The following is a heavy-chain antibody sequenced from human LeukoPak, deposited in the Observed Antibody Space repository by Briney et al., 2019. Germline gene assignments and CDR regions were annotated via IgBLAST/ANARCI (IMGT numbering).Heavy chain of an antibody. V-gene: IGHV1-8*01. D-gene: IGHD6-13*01. CDR2: MNPNSGNT. J-gene: IGHJ5*02. Sequence: ASVKVSCKGSGYTFTSYDINWVRQATGQGLEWMGWMNPNSGNTGYAQKFQGRVTMTRNTSISTAYMELSRLRSDDTAVYYCARTAPIAAAGTGWFDPWGQGTLVTVSS. CDR3: ARTAPIAAAGTGWFDP. CDR1: GYTFTSYD.